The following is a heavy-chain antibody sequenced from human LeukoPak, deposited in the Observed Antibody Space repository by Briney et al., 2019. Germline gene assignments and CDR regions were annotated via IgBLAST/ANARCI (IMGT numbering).Heavy chain of an antibody. CDR2: ISAYNGNT. CDR3: ASPRGAAGFNDAFDI. J-gene: IGHJ3*02. V-gene: IGHV1-18*01. Sequence: ASVKVSCKASGYTFTSYGISWVRPAPGQGLEWMGWISAYNGNTNYAQKLQGRVTMTTDTSTSTAYMELRSLRSDDTAVYYCASPRGAAGFNDAFDIWGQGTMVTVSS. D-gene: IGHD6-13*01. CDR1: GYTFTSYG.